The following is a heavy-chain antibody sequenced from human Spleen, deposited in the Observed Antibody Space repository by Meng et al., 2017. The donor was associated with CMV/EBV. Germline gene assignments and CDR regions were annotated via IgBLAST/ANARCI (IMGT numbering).Heavy chain of an antibody. CDR1: GFTFSSYA. J-gene: IGHJ4*02. D-gene: IGHD6-13*01. CDR3: AKTCTSAAGFDY. V-gene: IGHV3-23*03. Sequence: SCAASGFTFSSYAMSWVRAAEGMGVEWVSGIYSGGSSTYYADSVKGRFTISRDNSKNTLYLQMNSLRAEDTAVYYCAKTCTSAAGFDYWGQGTLVTVSS. CDR2: IYSGGSST.